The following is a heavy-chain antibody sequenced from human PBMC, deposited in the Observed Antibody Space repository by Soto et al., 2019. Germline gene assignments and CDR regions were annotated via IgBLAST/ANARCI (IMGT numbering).Heavy chain of an antibody. CDR3: ARWRDYYYYYYGMDV. J-gene: IGHJ6*02. V-gene: IGHV4-59*01. Sequence: QVQLQESGPGLVKPSETLSLTCTVSGGSISSYYWSWIRQPPGKGLEWIGYIYYSGSTNYNPSLKSRVTISVDTSKNQFSLKLSSVTAADTAVYYCARWRDYYYYYYGMDVWGQGTTVTVSS. CDR2: IYYSGST. D-gene: IGHD2-21*02. CDR1: GGSISSYY.